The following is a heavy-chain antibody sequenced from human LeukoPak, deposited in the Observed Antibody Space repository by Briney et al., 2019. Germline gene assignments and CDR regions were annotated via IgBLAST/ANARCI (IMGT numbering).Heavy chain of an antibody. CDR2: ISSSGSTI. CDR1: EFTFSNYE. J-gene: IGHJ4*02. D-gene: IGHD5-18*01. CDR3: ARDRPTWIQLWSPYFDY. Sequence: GGSLRLSCAASEFTFSNYEMNWVRQAPGKGLEWVSYISSSGSTIYYIASVKGRFTISRDNAKNSLYLQMNSLRAEDTAVYYCARDRPTWIQLWSPYFDYWGQGTLVTVSS. V-gene: IGHV3-48*03.